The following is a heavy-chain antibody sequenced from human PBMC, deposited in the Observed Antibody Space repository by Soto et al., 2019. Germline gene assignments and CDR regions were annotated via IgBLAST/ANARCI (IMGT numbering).Heavy chain of an antibody. CDR1: GFTFSSYG. CDR2: IWYDGSDK. D-gene: IGHD3-10*01. J-gene: IGHJ4*02. CDR3: ARDAVPHYYGLWYFDY. Sequence: GGSLRLSCAASGFTFSSYGMHWVRQAPGKGLEWVAVIWYDGSDKNYADSVKGRFTISRDNSKNTVFLQMNSLRAEDTAVYYCARDAVPHYYGLWYFDYWGQGTLVTVSS. V-gene: IGHV3-33*01.